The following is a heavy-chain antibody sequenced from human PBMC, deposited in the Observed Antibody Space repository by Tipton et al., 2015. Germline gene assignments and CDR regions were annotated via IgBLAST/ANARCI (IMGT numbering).Heavy chain of an antibody. CDR1: GYSFTTYW. Sequence: QLVQSGAEGKKPGESLRISCQGSGYSFTTYWIGWARQMPGKGLEWMGTIYPGDSDTRYSPSFQGQVTLSADRSISTAYLQWSSLKASDTAMYYCARSRYCSGGSCYSDYWGQGTLVTVSS. J-gene: IGHJ4*02. CDR2: IYPGDSDT. CDR3: ARSRYCSGGSCYSDY. D-gene: IGHD2-15*01. V-gene: IGHV5-51*03.